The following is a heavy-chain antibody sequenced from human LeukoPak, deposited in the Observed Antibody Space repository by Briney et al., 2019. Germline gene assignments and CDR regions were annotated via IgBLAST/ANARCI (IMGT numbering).Heavy chain of an antibody. CDR2: VYYSGNT. V-gene: IGHV4-31*03. CDR1: GDSIDSGVYY. D-gene: IGHD5-24*01. Sequence: SQTLSLTCTVSGDSIDSGVYYRGWIRQHPGQDLERIGYVYYSGNTYYHQSLKSRVIISVDTSKNQFSLNLRSVTAADTAVYYCARMAYHHFYMDVWGKGTMVTVSS. CDR3: ARMAYHHFYMDV. J-gene: IGHJ6*03.